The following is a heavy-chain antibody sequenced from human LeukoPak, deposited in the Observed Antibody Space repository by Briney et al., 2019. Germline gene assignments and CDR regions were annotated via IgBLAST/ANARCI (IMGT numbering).Heavy chain of an antibody. D-gene: IGHD6-13*01. CDR3: AREWREGSSWAFDY. Sequence: GGSLRLSCVGSGFTFSSYEMNWARQAPGKGLEWVSYIGPTGSNIYYADSVKGRFTVSRDNAKNSLYLQVNSLRAEDTAVYYCAREWREGSSWAFDYWGQGTLVTASS. CDR2: IGPTGSNI. J-gene: IGHJ4*02. V-gene: IGHV3-48*03. CDR1: GFTFSSYE.